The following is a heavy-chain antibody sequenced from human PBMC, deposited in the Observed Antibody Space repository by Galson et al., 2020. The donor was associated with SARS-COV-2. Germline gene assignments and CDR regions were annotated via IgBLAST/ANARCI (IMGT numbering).Heavy chain of an antibody. CDR1: GGSINSSNW. Sequence: SETLSLTCAVYGGSINSSNWWNWVRKPPGKGLEWIGEIYHSGSTSYNPSPKSRVTISVDKSKNLFSLKLSSVTAADTAVYYCTKIPYYYHTSGDPYYSFGMDVWGQGTTVIVSS. D-gene: IGHD3-22*01. V-gene: IGHV4-4*02. CDR2: IYHSGST. J-gene: IGHJ6*02. CDR3: TKIPYYYHTSGDPYYSFGMDV.